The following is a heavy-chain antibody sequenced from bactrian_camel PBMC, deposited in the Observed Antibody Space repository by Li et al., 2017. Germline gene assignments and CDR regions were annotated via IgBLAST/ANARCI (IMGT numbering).Heavy chain of an antibody. V-gene: IGHV3S26*01. Sequence: VQLVESGGGSVQVGGSLNLSCVATTGYSYSTYCMAWFRQGPGKEREGVAFIDLGDSRRGYADSVKGRFTISKDNAKKTLYLQMDSLKPEDTAMYYCAEGGRTLETATRGPGTQVTVS. CDR3: AEGGRTLETAT. D-gene: IGHD3*01. J-gene: IGHJ4*01. CDR1: GYSYSTYC. CDR2: IDLGDSRR.